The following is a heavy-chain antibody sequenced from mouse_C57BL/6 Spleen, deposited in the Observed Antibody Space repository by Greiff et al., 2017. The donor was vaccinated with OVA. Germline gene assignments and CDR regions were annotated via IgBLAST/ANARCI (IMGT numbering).Heavy chain of an antibody. CDR3: ASGDYAMDY. V-gene: IGHV1-52*01. CDR1: GYTFTSYW. J-gene: IGHJ4*01. CDR2: IDPSDSET. Sequence: QVQLQQPGAELVRPGSSVKLSCKASGYTFTSYWMHWVKQRPIQGLEWIGNIDPSDSETHYNQKFKDKATLTVNKSSSTAYMQLSSLTSEDSAVYYCASGDYAMDYWGQGTSVTVSS.